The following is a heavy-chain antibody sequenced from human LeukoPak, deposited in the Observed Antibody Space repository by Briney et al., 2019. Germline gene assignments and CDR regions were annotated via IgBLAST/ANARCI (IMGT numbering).Heavy chain of an antibody. Sequence: GGSLRLSCAASGFTFSSYAMSWVRQAPGKGLEWVSAISGSGGSTYYADSVKGRFTISRDNSKNTLYLQMNSLRAEDTAVYYCAKDLYITMIVVVITGSAFDILGQGTMVTVSS. CDR1: GFTFSSYA. CDR3: AKDLYITMIVVVITGSAFDI. CDR2: ISGSGGST. D-gene: IGHD3-22*01. J-gene: IGHJ3*02. V-gene: IGHV3-23*01.